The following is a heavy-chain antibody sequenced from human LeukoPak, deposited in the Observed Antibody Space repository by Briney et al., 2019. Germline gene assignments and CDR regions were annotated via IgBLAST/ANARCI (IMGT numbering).Heavy chain of an antibody. CDR3: ARDSDWNYVEGDY. D-gene: IGHD1-7*01. J-gene: IGHJ4*02. CDR2: INPNSGGT. Sequence: GGSLRLSCAASGYTFTSYGISWVRQAPGQGLEWMGWINPNSGGTNYAQKFQGRVTMTRDTSISTAYMELSRLRSDDTAVYYCARDSDWNYVEGDYWGQGTLVTVSS. CDR1: GYTFTSYG. V-gene: IGHV1-2*02.